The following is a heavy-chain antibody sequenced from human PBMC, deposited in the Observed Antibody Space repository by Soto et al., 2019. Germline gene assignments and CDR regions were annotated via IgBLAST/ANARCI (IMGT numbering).Heavy chain of an antibody. CDR3: AIGPAIVLVPAAMNYYYGMDV. Sequence: QVQLVESGGGVVQPGRSLRLSCAASGFTFSSYGMHWVRQAPGKGLEWVAVISYDGSNKYYADSVKGRFTISRDNSKNTLYLQMNSLRAEDTAVYYCAIGPAIVLVPAAMNYYYGMDVWGQGTTVTVSS. J-gene: IGHJ6*02. CDR2: ISYDGSNK. CDR1: GFTFSSYG. D-gene: IGHD2-2*01. V-gene: IGHV3-30*03.